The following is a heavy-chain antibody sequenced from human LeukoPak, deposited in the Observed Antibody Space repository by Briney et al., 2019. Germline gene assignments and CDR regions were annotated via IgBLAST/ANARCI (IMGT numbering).Heavy chain of an antibody. CDR2: ISNAGSDT. V-gene: IGHV3-23*01. Sequence: TGGSLRLSCAASGFTFSNFAMSWVRQAPGNGLEWLSTISNAGSDTYYADSVKDRFTISRDNSENTLYLQMNNLRAEDTAIHYCAKVPYSDYGSGRPPFMDVWGQGTTVAVSS. CDR3: AKVPYSDYGSGRPPFMDV. J-gene: IGHJ6*02. CDR1: GFTFSNFA. D-gene: IGHD3-10*01.